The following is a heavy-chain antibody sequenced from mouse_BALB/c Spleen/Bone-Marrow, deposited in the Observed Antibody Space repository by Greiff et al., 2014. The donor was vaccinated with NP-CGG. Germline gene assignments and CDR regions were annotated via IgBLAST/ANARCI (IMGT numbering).Heavy chain of an antibody. CDR2: IDPANGNT. V-gene: IGHV14-3*02. D-gene: IGHD1-1*01. CDR1: GFNIKDTY. J-gene: IGHJ2*01. Sequence: VQLQQSGAELVKPGASVKLSCTASGFNIKDTYMHWVKQRPEQGLEWIGRIDPANGNTKYDPKFQGKATITADTSSNTAYLQLTNLTSKDTAVYYCARYYYGSSYFDYWGQGATLTVSS. CDR3: ARYYYGSSYFDY.